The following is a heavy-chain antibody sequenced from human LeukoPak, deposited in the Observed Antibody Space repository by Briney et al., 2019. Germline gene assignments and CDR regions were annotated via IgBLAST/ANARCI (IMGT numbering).Heavy chain of an antibody. CDR1: GGSFSSGGYY. V-gene: IGHV4-30-4*08. CDR2: IYYSGST. D-gene: IGHD3-22*01. J-gene: IGHJ3*02. CDR3: ARVDNYYDSSGYSDDAFDI. Sequence: PSETLSLTCTVSGGSFSSGGYYWSWIRQHPGKGLEWIGYIYYSGSTYYNPSLKSRVTISVDTSKNQFSLKLSSVTAADTAVYYCARVDNYYDSSGYSDDAFDIWGQGTMVTVSS.